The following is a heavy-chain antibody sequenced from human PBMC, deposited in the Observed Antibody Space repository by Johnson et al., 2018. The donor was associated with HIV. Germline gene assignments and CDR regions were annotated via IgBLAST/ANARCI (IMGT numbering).Heavy chain of an antibody. J-gene: IGHJ3*02. V-gene: IGHV3-30-3*01. CDR2: ISYDGSNR. Sequence: VQLVESGGGVVQPGRSLRLSCAASGFTFSSYAMHWVRQAPGKGLEWVAVISYDGSNRYYEDSVKGRFTISRDNSKDTRYLQMNSLRAEDTAVYYCARDRLRGLVFDAFDIWGQGTMVTVSS. CDR1: GFTFSSYA. CDR3: ARDRLRGLVFDAFDI. D-gene: IGHD2-8*01.